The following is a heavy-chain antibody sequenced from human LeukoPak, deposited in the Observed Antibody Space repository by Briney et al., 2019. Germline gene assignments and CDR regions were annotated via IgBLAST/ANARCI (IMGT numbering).Heavy chain of an antibody. Sequence: TLSLTCAVSGGSISSGGYSWSWIRQPPGKGLEWIGYIYHSGSTYYNPSLKSRVTISVDRSKNQFSLKLSSVTAADTAVYYCARRYCSSTSCYVAYFDYWGQGTPVTVSS. J-gene: IGHJ4*02. CDR2: IYHSGST. CDR1: GGSISSGGYS. V-gene: IGHV4-30-2*01. CDR3: ARRYCSSTSCYVAYFDY. D-gene: IGHD2-2*01.